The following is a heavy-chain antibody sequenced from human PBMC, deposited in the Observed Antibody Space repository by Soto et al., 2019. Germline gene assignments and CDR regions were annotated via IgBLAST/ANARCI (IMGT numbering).Heavy chain of an antibody. Sequence: HPGGSLRLSCAASGFTFSSYAMHWVRQAPGKGLEWVAVISYDGSNKYYADSVKGRFTISRDNSKNTLYLQMNSLRAEDTAVYYCARDKVDYDFWSGYYYFDYWGQGTLVTVSS. CDR1: GFTFSSYA. D-gene: IGHD3-3*01. J-gene: IGHJ4*02. CDR2: ISYDGSNK. CDR3: ARDKVDYDFWSGYYYFDY. V-gene: IGHV3-30-3*01.